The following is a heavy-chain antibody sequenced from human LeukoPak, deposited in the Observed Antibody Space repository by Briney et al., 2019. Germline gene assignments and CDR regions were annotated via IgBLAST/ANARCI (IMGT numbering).Heavy chain of an antibody. Sequence: SVKVSCKASGGTFSSYAISWVRQAPGQGLGWMGGIIPIFGTANYAQKFQGRVTITANKSTSTAYMELSSLRSEDTAVYYCASSLAVAGTGGLDPWGQGTLVTVSS. D-gene: IGHD6-19*01. CDR2: IIPIFGTA. CDR1: GGTFSSYA. CDR3: ASSLAVAGTGGLDP. J-gene: IGHJ5*02. V-gene: IGHV1-69*06.